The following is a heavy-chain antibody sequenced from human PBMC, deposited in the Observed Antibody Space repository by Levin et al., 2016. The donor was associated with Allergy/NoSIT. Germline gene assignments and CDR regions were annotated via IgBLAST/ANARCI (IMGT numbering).Heavy chain of an antibody. D-gene: IGHD6-19*01. J-gene: IGHJ4*02. CDR3: ALVGVAVAGSRPDY. CDR1: GYTFTGYY. CDR2: ITPNSGGT. Sequence: ASVKVSCKASGYTFTGYYMYWVRQAPGQGLEWMGWITPNSGGTNYAQKFQGRVTMTRDTSISTAYMELSRLRSDDTAVYYCALVGVAVAGSRPDYWGQGTLVTVSS. V-gene: IGHV1-2*02.